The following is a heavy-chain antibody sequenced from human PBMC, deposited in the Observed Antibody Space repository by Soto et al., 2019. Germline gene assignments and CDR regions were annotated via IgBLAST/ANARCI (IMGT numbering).Heavy chain of an antibody. CDR1: VFTFRIFT. D-gene: IGHD5-18*01. CDR2: ISSNSAYI. CDR3: TRDASRDSTARGWFDP. V-gene: IGHV3-21*01. J-gene: IGHJ5*02. Sequence: WGSLRISCASSVFTFRIFTMNWVRQAPGKGLEWVSTISSNSAYIYYTDALRGRFTISRDNAKNSLHLQMNSLRAEDTAVYYCTRDASRDSTARGWFDPWGPGTMVTVSS.